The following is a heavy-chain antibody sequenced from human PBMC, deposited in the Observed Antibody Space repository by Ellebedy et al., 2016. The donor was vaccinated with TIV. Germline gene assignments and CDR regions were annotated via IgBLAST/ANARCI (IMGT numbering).Heavy chain of an antibody. J-gene: IGHJ4*02. CDR2: IYWDDDI. D-gene: IGHD6-13*01. CDR1: GFSLSPGGLG. Sequence: SGPTLVKPTQTLTLTCTFSGFSLSPGGLGVGWIRQPPGKALEWLALIYWDDDIYYSPSLRNRLTLTKDTSKNQVVLTMTKMDPVDTATYYCAHSGQEGSFVLLSSFEFWGQGTLVTVSS. V-gene: IGHV2-5*02. CDR3: AHSGQEGSFVLLSSFEF.